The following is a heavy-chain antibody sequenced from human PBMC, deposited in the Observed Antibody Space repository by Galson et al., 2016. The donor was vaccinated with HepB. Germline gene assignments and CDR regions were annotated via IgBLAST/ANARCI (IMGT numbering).Heavy chain of an antibody. V-gene: IGHV3-21*01. CDR2: ISSGSSYI. D-gene: IGHD4-11*01. Sequence: SLRLSCAASGFIFSSYVMHWVRQAPGKGLEWVASISSGSSYIYYADSLKGRFTISRDDASDSLYLQMSSLTVEDTAIYYCARADLQLEPAGFYLWGPGTLVTVSS. CDR1: GFIFSSYV. CDR3: ARADLQLEPAGFYL. J-gene: IGHJ3*01.